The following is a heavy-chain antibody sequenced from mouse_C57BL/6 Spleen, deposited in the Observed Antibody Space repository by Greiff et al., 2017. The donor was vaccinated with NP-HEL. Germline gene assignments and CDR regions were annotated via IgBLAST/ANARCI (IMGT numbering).Heavy chain of an antibody. Sequence: VQLQQSGTVLARPGASVKMSCKTSGYTFTSYWMHWVKQRPGQGLEWIGAIYPGNSDTSYNQKFKGKAKLTAVTSASTAYMELSSLTNEDSAVYYCSPYYGSSYYYAMDYWGQGTSVTVSS. CDR1: GYTFTSYW. CDR3: SPYYGSSYYYAMDY. J-gene: IGHJ4*01. V-gene: IGHV1-5*01. CDR2: IYPGNSDT. D-gene: IGHD1-1*01.